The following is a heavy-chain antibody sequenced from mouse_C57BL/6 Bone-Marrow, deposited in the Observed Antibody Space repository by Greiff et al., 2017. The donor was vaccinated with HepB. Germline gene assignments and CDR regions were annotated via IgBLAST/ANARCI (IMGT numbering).Heavy chain of an antibody. CDR2: IYPRDGST. CDR1: GYTFTDHT. J-gene: IGHJ4*01. CDR3: ARRKIYDYDEDYYAMDY. V-gene: IGHV1-78*01. Sequence: QVQLQQSDAELVKPGASVKISCKVSGYTFTDHTIHWMKQRPEQGLEWIGYIYPRDGSTKYNEKFKGKATLTADKSSSTAYMQLNSLTSEDSAVYFCARRKIYDYDEDYYAMDYWGQGTSVTVSS. D-gene: IGHD2-4*01.